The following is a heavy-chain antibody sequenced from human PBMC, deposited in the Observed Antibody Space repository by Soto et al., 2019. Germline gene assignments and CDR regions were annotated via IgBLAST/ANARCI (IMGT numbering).Heavy chain of an antibody. D-gene: IGHD6-19*01. Sequence: QVHLEQSGAEVKKPGTSVKVSCKAYGGSFSTNEIDWVRQAPGQGLEWMGRIFPNVGTADYAQKFEGRLSIIADESTSTVFIELSRLISADTAVYFWARARYSSRWGTFDRWGQGTQVAVSA. CDR1: GGSFSTNE. CDR2: IFPNVGTA. J-gene: IGHJ4*02. V-gene: IGHV1-69*01. CDR3: ARARYSSRWGTFDR.